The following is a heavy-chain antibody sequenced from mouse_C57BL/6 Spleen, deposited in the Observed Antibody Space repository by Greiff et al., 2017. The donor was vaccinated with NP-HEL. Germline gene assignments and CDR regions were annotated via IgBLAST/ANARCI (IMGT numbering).Heavy chain of an antibody. CDR1: GYTFTSYW. D-gene: IGHD2-4*01. V-gene: IGHV1-7*01. Sequence: VQLQQSGAELAKPGASVKLSCKASGYTFTSYWMHWVKQRPGQGLEWIGYINPSSGYTKYNQKFKDKATLTADKSSSTADMQLSSLTYEDSAVYYCARGNYDYDGNWYFDVWGTGTTVTVSS. CDR2: INPSSGYT. J-gene: IGHJ1*03. CDR3: ARGNYDYDGNWYFDV.